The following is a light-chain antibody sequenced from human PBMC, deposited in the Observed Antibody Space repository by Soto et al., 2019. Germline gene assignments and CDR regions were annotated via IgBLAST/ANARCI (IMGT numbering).Light chain of an antibody. J-gene: IGKJ4*01. CDR2: DAS. CDR3: QQYNSYSLT. V-gene: IGKV1-5*01. CDR1: QSIRNW. Sequence: DIQMTQSPSTLSASVGDRVTITCRASQSIRNWLAWYQQKPGKVPKLLIYDASSLESGVPSRFSGSGSGTEFTLTISSLQPDDFATYYCQQYNSYSLTFGGGTKVDIK.